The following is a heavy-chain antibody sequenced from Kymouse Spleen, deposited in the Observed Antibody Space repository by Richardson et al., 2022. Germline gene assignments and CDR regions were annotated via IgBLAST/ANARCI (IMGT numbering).Heavy chain of an antibody. Sequence: EVQLVESGGGLVQPGRSLRLSCAASGFTFDDYAMHWVRQAPGKGLEWVSGISWNSGSIGYADSVKGRFTISRDNAKNSLYLQMNSLRAEDTALYYCAKDKQLGGFDPWGQGTLVTVSS. V-gene: IGHV3-9*01. J-gene: IGHJ5*02. CDR2: ISWNSGSI. CDR1: GFTFDDYA. D-gene: IGHD6-6*01. CDR3: AKDKQLGGFDP.